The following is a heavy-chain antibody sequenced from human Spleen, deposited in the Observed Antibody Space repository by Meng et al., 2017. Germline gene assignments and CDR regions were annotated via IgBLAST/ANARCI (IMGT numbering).Heavy chain of an antibody. D-gene: IGHD2-21*02. CDR1: GFNFGDYI. V-gene: IGHV3-33*08. CDR2: IWYDGSTK. CDR3: AREGLEMVTGTRSDAFEM. Sequence: GESLKISCGASGFNFGDYIMHWVRQAPGKGLEWVAVIWYDGSTKYYTDSVQGRFTISRDNSKNTLYLQMNSLRADDTAVYYCAREGLEMVTGTRSDAFEMWGQGTMVTVSS. J-gene: IGHJ3*02.